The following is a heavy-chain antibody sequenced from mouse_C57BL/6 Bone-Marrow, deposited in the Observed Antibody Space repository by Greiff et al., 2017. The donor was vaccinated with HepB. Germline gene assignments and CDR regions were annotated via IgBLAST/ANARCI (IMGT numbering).Heavy chain of an antibody. D-gene: IGHD1-2*01. V-gene: IGHV1-50*01. Sequence: VQLQQPGAELVKPGASVKLSCKASGYTFTSYWMQWVKQRPGQGLEWIGEIDPSDSYTNYNQKFKGKATLTVDTSSSTAYMQLRSLTSEDSAVYYCARLGLRPNAMDYWGQGTSVTVAS. CDR2: IDPSDSYT. CDR1: GYTFTSYW. CDR3: ARLGLRPNAMDY. J-gene: IGHJ4*01.